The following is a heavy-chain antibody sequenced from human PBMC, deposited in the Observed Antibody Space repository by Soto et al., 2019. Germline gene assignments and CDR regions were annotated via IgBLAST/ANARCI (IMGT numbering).Heavy chain of an antibody. CDR3: ARTVGSYYGMDV. V-gene: IGHV1-3*01. CDR2: INAGNGNT. Sequence: QVQLVQSGAEVKKPGASVKVSCKASGYTFTSYAMHWVRQAPGQRLEWMGWINAGNGNTKYSQKFQGRVTITRDTSESTAYMELSSLRSEDTAVYYCARTVGSYYGMDVWGQGTTVTVSS. D-gene: IGHD4-17*01. J-gene: IGHJ6*02. CDR1: GYTFTSYA.